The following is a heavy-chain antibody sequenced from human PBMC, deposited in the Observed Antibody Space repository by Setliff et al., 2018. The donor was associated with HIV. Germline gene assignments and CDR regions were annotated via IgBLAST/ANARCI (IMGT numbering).Heavy chain of an antibody. Sequence: GGSLRLSCVASGVTISDHEMSWVRQAPGKGLEWLANINPDGSAKYYVDSVKGRFTISRDSGKNSLYLQMNSLRADDTAVYYCAALTVRTNPVYGVISTRFDPWGQGSLVTVSS. CDR3: AALTVRTNPVYGVISTRFDP. CDR2: INPDGSAK. CDR1: GVTISDHE. V-gene: IGHV3-7*03. J-gene: IGHJ5*02. D-gene: IGHD2-8*01.